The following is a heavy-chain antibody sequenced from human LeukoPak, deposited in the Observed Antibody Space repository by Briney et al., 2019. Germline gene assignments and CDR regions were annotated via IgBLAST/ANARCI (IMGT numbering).Heavy chain of an antibody. D-gene: IGHD3-10*01. J-gene: IGHJ4*02. CDR3: AGGPPGDFDY. Sequence: PGGSLRLSCAASGFIVSSNYMSWVRQAPGKGLEWVSVIYSGGSTYYADSVKGRFTISRDNSKNTLYLQMNSLRAEDTAVYYCAGGPPGDFDYWGQGTLVTVSS. CDR1: GFIVSSNY. CDR2: IYSGGST. V-gene: IGHV3-66*01.